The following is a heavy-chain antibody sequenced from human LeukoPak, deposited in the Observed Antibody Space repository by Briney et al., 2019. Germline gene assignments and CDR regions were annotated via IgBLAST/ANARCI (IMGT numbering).Heavy chain of an antibody. D-gene: IGHD4-17*01. CDR1: GYMFISYY. V-gene: IGHV1-46*01. CDR3: SRAAVTTSRPFDN. J-gene: IGHJ4*02. Sequence: ASVKVSCKASGYMFISYYIHWVRQAPGQGLGWMGIINPSGGSTTYAQKFQGRVTMTRDTSTNTVYIELSSLRSEDTAVYYCSRAAVTTSRPFDNWGQGTLVTVSS. CDR2: INPSGGST.